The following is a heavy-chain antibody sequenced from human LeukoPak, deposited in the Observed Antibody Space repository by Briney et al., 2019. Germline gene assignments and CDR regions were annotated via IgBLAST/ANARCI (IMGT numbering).Heavy chain of an antibody. D-gene: IGHD6-13*01. J-gene: IGHJ4*02. CDR2: ISGSGGNT. V-gene: IGHV3-23*01. Sequence: GGSLRLSCAASGFTFSSYAMSWVRQAPGKGLEWVSAISGSGGNTYYADSVKGRFTISRDNSKNTLYLQMNSLRAEDTAVYYCANQVIAAAGTFDYWGQGTLVTVSS. CDR3: ANQVIAAAGTFDY. CDR1: GFTFSSYA.